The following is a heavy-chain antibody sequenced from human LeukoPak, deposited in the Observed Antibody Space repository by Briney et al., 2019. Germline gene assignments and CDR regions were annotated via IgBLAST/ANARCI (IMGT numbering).Heavy chain of an antibody. CDR1: GFTFSSYW. CDR2: IKQDGSEK. CDR3: ARDFITYYDSRGYFDY. Sequence: GGSLRLTCAASGFTFSSYWMSWVRQAPGKGLEWVANIKQDGSEKYYVDSVKGRFTISRDNAKNSLYLQMNSLRAEDTAVYYCARDFITYYDSRGYFDYWGQGTLVTVSS. J-gene: IGHJ4*02. V-gene: IGHV3-7*01. D-gene: IGHD3-22*01.